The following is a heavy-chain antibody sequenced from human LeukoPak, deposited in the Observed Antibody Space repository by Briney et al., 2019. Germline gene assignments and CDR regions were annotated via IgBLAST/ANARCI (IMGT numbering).Heavy chain of an antibody. CDR2: ISGSSGST. J-gene: IGHJ5*02. Sequence: GGSLRLSCAASGFTFSSFAMSWVRQAPGKGLEWVSAISGSSGSTYYADSVKGRFTISRDNSKNTLYLQMNSLRVEDMAVYYCAKDRYYYDGSDYSAWGQGTLVTVSS. V-gene: IGHV3-23*01. CDR3: AKDRYYYDGSDYSA. D-gene: IGHD3-22*01. CDR1: GFTFSSFA.